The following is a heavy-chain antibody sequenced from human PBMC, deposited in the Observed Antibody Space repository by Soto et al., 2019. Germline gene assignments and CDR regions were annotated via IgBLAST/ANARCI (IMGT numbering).Heavy chain of an antibody. Sequence: SETLSLTCTATGDSITSTDYYWGWIRQPPGKGLEWVAGIYYSGSTYHNPSLKSRVTISVDTSKNQFSLKVTSVTAADTAVYYCARHWRTGYSTVFGVVMGWFDPWGQGTLVTVSS. D-gene: IGHD3-3*01. V-gene: IGHV4-39*01. CDR2: IYYSGST. CDR1: GDSITSTDYY. CDR3: ARHWRTGYSTVFGVVMGWFDP. J-gene: IGHJ5*02.